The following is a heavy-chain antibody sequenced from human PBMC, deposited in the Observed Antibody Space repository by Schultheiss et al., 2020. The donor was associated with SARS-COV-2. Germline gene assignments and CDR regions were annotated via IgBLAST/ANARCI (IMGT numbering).Heavy chain of an antibody. CDR2: ISSSSSYT. CDR3: ARGTKYYYASGSLTTSMDV. D-gene: IGHD3-10*01. Sequence: GGSLRLSCAASGFTFSSYSMNWVRQAPGKGLEWVSYISSSSSYTNYADSVKGRFTISRDNAKNSLYLQMNSLRAEDTAVYYCARGTKYYYASGSLTTSMDVWGQGTTVTVSS. CDR1: GFTFSSYS. J-gene: IGHJ6*02. V-gene: IGHV3-21*05.